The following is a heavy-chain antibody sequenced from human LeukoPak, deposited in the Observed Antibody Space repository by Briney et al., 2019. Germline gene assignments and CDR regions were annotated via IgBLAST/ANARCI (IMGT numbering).Heavy chain of an antibody. Sequence: SVKVSCKASGATFSSYAISWVRQAPGQGLEWMGGIIPIFGTANYAQKFQGRVTITTDESTSTAYIELSSLRSEDTAVYYCASAIPSGSGSYSVDYWGQGTLVTVSS. V-gene: IGHV1-69*05. D-gene: IGHD3-10*01. CDR3: ASAIPSGSGSYSVDY. J-gene: IGHJ4*02. CDR2: IIPIFGTA. CDR1: GATFSSYA.